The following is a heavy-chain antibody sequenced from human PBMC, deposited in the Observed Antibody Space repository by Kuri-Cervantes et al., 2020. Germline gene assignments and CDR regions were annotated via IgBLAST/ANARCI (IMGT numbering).Heavy chain of an antibody. CDR1: GGTFSSYA. J-gene: IGHJ4*02. CDR3: AKVGWIQLWSYDY. CDR2: IIPIFGTA. D-gene: IGHD5-18*01. V-gene: IGHV1-69*05. Sequence: SVKVSCKASGGTFSSYAISWVRQAPGQGLEWMGGIIPIFGTANYAQKFQGRVTITTDESTSTAYMELSSLRSEDTAVYYCAKVGWIQLWSYDYWGQGTLVTVSS.